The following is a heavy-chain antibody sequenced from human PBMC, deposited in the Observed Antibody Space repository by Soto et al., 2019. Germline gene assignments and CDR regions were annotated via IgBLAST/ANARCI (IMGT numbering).Heavy chain of an antibody. V-gene: IGHV1-69*13. CDR2: IIPIFGTA. J-gene: IGHJ6*02. Sequence: ASVKVSCKASGYTFTSYGISWVRQAPGQGLEWMGGIIPIFGTANYAQKFQGRVTITADESTSTAYMELSSLRSEDTAVYYCARVAPPGIAVAGPYGMDVWGQGTTVTVSS. CDR1: GYTFTSYG. D-gene: IGHD6-19*01. CDR3: ARVAPPGIAVAGPYGMDV.